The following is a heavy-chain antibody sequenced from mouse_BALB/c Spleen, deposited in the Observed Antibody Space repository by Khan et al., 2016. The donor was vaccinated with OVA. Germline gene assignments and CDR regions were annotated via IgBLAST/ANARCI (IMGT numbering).Heavy chain of an antibody. CDR3: ARDYFGNGYFDV. CDR1: GYSFTSGYS. Sequence: EVQLQESGPDLVKPSQSLSLTCTVTGYSFTSGYSWHWIRQFPGNKLEWMGYIHYSGSTNYTPSLKSRFSITRDTSKNQFFLQLNSVTTEDTATYYCARDYFGNGYFDVWGAGTTVTVSS. CDR2: IHYSGST. J-gene: IGHJ1*01. D-gene: IGHD1-2*01. V-gene: IGHV3-1*02.